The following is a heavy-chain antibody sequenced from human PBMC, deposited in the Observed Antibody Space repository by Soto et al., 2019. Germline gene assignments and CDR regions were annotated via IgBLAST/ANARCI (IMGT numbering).Heavy chain of an antibody. J-gene: IGHJ4*02. CDR1: GASISSSSYY. V-gene: IGHV4-39*01. Sequence: QVQLQESGPGLVKPSETLSLTCNVSGASISSSSYYWAWIRQTPGKGLEWIGSIFYTGIAYTNPSVESRVTVSVDTSKNQFSLRLSSVTAADAGVYYCARRHRVTALGTIDHWGQGTLVTVSS. CDR3: ARRHRVTALGTIDH. CDR2: IFYTGIA. D-gene: IGHD6-13*01.